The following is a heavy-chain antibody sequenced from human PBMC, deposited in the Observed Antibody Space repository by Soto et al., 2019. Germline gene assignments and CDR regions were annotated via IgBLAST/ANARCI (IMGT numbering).Heavy chain of an antibody. J-gene: IGHJ5*02. CDR3: ARGREYSFGYNWFDP. CDR2: INPAEGRT. Sequence: QVQLVQSGAEVRKPGASVKLSCQTSGYPFTSYHVHWVRQAPGQGLEWMGVINPAEGRTRYSQKFQDRVTMTRDTSTSTVYMELSSLRSEDTAIYFCARGREYSFGYNWFDPWGQGTLVTVSS. V-gene: IGHV1-46*01. D-gene: IGHD4-4*01. CDR1: GYPFTSYH.